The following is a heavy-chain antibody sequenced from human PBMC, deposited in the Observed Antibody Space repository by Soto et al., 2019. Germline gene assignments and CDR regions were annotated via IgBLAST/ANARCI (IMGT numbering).Heavy chain of an antibody. D-gene: IGHD1-26*01. CDR1: GFSFNTYE. CDR3: AYGGSCDY. V-gene: IGHV3-48*03. J-gene: IGHJ4*02. Sequence: EVQLVESGGGLVQPGGSLRLSCAASGFSFNTYEMNWVRQAPGKGLEWVSYISTSGSTIYYADSVKGRFTISRDNGKNSLYRQMNSLRAEDTAVYYCAYGGSCDYWGQGTQVTVSS. CDR2: ISTSGSTI.